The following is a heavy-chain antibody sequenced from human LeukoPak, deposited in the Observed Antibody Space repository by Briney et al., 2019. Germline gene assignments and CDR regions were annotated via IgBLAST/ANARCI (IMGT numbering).Heavy chain of an antibody. V-gene: IGHV3-30*02. Sequence: GGSLRLSCAASGFTFSSYGMHWVRQAPGKGLEWVAFIRYDGSNKYYADSVKGRFTISRDNSKNTLYLQMNSLRAEDTAVYYCAKGGSSGYYYVANYYYYYMDVWGKGTPVTVPS. CDR1: GFTFSSYG. CDR3: AKGGSSGYYYVANYYYYYMDV. D-gene: IGHD3-22*01. CDR2: IRYDGSNK. J-gene: IGHJ6*03.